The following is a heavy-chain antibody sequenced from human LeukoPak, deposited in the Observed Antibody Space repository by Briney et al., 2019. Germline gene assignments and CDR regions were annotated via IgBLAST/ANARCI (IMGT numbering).Heavy chain of an antibody. CDR1: GGSFSGYY. CDR3: GRYPADSGRFDY. D-gene: IGHD6-19*01. Sequence: PSETLSLTCAVYGGSFSGYYWSWIRQPPGKGLEWIGEINHSGSTNYNPSLKSRVTISVHTSQNQFSLKVSSVTAADTAVYYRGRYPADSGRFDYWGQGTLVTVSS. J-gene: IGHJ4*02. V-gene: IGHV4-34*01. CDR2: INHSGST.